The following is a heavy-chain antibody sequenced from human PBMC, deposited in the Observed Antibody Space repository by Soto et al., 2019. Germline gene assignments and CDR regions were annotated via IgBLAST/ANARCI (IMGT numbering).Heavy chain of an antibody. D-gene: IGHD1-26*01. CDR1: GFTFSAYA. V-gene: IGHV3-23*01. J-gene: IGHJ3*02. CDR2: ISGNSDST. CDR3: ARDDSGKPRGVAFDI. Sequence: GGSLRLSCAASGFTFSAYAMSWVRQAPGKGLEWVSVISGNSDSTYYADSVKGRFTISRDNSKNTLYLQMNSLRAEDAAVYYCARDDSGKPRGVAFDIWGQGTMVT.